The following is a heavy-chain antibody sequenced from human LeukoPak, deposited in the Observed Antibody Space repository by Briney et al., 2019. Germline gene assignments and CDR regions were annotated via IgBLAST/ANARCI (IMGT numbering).Heavy chain of an antibody. D-gene: IGHD3-10*01. CDR1: SGSINNYY. J-gene: IGHJ4*02. CDR2: IYYRGST. Sequence: PSETLSLTCTVSSGSINNYYWSWIRQPPGKGLEWIGYIYYRGSTNYNPSLKSRVTMSVDTSKNQFSLKLSSVTAADTAVYYCARLRGGADYWGQGTLVTVSS. CDR3: ARLRGGADY. V-gene: IGHV4-59*08.